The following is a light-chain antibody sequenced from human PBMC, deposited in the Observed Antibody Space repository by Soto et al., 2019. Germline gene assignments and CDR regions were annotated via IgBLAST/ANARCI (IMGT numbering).Light chain of an antibody. J-gene: IGKJ4*01. CDR2: GAS. CDR1: QSVSSSY. Sequence: EIVLTQSPGTLSLSPGERATLSCRASQSVSSSYLAWYQQKPGQAPRLLIYGASSRATGIPDRFSGSGSGTDFTLTISRLEPEVFAVYYCRQYGSSPTFGGGTKVEIK. V-gene: IGKV3-20*01. CDR3: RQYGSSPT.